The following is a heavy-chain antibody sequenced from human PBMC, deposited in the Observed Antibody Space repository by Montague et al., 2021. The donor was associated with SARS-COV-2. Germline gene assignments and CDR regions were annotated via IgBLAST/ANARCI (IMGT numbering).Heavy chain of an antibody. J-gene: IGHJ6*02. D-gene: IGHD4-17*01. CDR1: GGSISSSSYY. Sequence: SETLSLTCTVSGGSISSSSYYWGWICQPPGKGLEWIGSIYYSGSTYYNPSLKSRVTISVDTSKNQFSLKLSSVTAADTAVYYCAHDYGDYSSSYYYGMDVWGPGTTVTVSS. CDR2: IYYSGST. CDR3: AHDYGDYSSSYYYGMDV. V-gene: IGHV4-39*01.